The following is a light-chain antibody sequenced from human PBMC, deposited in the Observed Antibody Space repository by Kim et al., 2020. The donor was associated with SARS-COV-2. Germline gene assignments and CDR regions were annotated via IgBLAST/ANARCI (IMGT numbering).Light chain of an antibody. CDR2: GVS. CDR1: QNINTY. Sequence: ASLGDRVTIPCRASQNINTYLAGLQQKPGKAPKSLIYGVSSLESGVPSKFSGSGSGTDFTLNISSLQPEDFATYYCQQYHNYPFTFGQGTRLEIK. J-gene: IGKJ5*01. V-gene: IGKV1-16*02. CDR3: QQYHNYPFT.